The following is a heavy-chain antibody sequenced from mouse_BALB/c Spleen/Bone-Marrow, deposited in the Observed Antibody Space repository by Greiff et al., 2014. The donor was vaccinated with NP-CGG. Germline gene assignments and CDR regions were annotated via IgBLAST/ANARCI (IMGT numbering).Heavy chain of an antibody. Sequence: EVQRVESGGDLVKPGGSLKLSCAASGFTFSNYGMSWVRQTPDKRLEWVATISSDISYTYYTDSVKGRFTISRDNAKNTLYLQMSSLKSEDTAMYYCARHGRDYYAMDYWGQGTSVTVSS. CDR3: ARHGRDYYAMDY. CDR2: ISSDISYT. V-gene: IGHV5-6*01. J-gene: IGHJ4*01. CDR1: GFTFSNYG.